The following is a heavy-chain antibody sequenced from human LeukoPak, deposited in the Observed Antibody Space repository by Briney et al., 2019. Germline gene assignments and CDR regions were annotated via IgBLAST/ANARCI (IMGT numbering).Heavy chain of an antibody. D-gene: IGHD3-22*01. V-gene: IGHV4-59*12. CDR1: GGSISGYY. J-gene: IGHJ4*02. CDR3: ARVDVSSGYYFIDY. CDR2: IYYSGST. Sequence: SETLSFTCTVSGGSISGYYWSWIRQPPGKGREWIGYIYYSGSTNYNPSLKSRVTISVDTSKKQFSLKLSSVTAADTAVYYCARVDVSSGYYFIDYWGQGTLVTVSS.